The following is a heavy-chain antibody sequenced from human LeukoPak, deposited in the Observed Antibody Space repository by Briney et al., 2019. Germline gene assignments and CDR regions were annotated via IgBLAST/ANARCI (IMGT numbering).Heavy chain of an antibody. J-gene: IGHJ3*02. D-gene: IGHD3-22*01. CDR1: GYTFTGYY. Sequence: ASVKVSCKASGYTFTGYYMHWVRQAPGQGLEWMGWFNPNSGGTNYAQKFQGRVTMTRDTSISTAYMELSRLRSDDTAVYYCARGLATYDSSGYTAFDIWGQGTMVTVSS. V-gene: IGHV1-2*02. CDR3: ARGLATYDSSGYTAFDI. CDR2: FNPNSGGT.